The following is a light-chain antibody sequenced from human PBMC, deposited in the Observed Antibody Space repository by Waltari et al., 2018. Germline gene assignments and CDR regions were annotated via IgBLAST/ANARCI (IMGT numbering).Light chain of an antibody. V-gene: IGLV2-8*01. CDR2: EIN. J-gene: IGLJ2*01. Sequence: QSALTQPPSASGSPGQSVTISCTGTSSDVGGYNFVSWYQQHPGEAPKVMIYEINKLPSGVPDRFSRSKSGNTASLTVSGLQAEDEAEYFCSSYAVNNHLIFGGGTKLTVL. CDR1: SSDVGGYNF. CDR3: SSYAVNNHLI.